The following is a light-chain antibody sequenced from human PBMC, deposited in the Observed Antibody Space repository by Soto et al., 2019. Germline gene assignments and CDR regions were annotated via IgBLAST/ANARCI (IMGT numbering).Light chain of an antibody. CDR2: DAS. V-gene: IGKV3-11*01. Sequence: EIVLTQSPVTLSLSPGERATLSCRASQSINNYLAWYQQKPGQPPRLLIYDASNRATAIPVRFSGSGSGTDFTRTIRSLEPEDSAVYYCQYRGIWPPGATFGGGTKVEIK. CDR3: QYRGIWPPGAT. J-gene: IGKJ4*01. CDR1: QSINNY.